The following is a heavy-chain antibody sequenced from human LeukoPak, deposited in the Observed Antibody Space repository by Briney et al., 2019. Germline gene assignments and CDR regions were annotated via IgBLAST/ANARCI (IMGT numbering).Heavy chain of an antibody. CDR2: IYYSGST. CDR3: ARGDYYYDSSGYDIAEYFQH. J-gene: IGHJ1*01. Sequence: PSETLSLTCTVSGGSISSYYWSWIRQPPGKGLEWIGYIYYSGSTNYNPPLKSRVTISVDTSKNQFSLKLSSVTAADTAVYYCARGDYYYDSSGYDIAEYFQHWGQGTLVTVSS. V-gene: IGHV4-59*01. CDR1: GGSISSYY. D-gene: IGHD3-22*01.